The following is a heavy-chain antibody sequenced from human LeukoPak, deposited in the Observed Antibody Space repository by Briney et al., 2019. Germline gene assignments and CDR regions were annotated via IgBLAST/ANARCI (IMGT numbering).Heavy chain of an antibody. CDR2: IRSDGSDT. CDR1: GFTFSDTW. J-gene: IGHJ6*03. CDR3: ARELHDSSGYYRYYHYYYYMDV. Sequence: GGSLRLSCAASGFTFSDTWMHWVRQAPGEGLVWVSRIRSDGSDTRYAESVKGRFTISRDNAKNSLYIQMNSLSAEDTAVYHCARELHDSSGYYRYYHYYYYMDVWGKGTTVTVSS. D-gene: IGHD3-22*01. V-gene: IGHV3-74*01.